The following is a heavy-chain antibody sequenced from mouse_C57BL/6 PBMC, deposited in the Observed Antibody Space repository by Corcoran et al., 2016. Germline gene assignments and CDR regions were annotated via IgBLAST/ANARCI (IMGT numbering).Heavy chain of an antibody. V-gene: IGHV1-76*01. CDR2: LYPGSGNT. D-gene: IGHD1-1*01. CDR1: GYTFTDYY. Sequence: QVQLKQSGAELVRPGASVKLSCNASGYTFTDYYINWVKQRPGQGLEWIARLYPGSGNTYYKEKFKGKATLTTEKSSSTAYMQLSSLTSEDSAVYFCASYYYGSSSWYFDVWGTGTAVTVSS. J-gene: IGHJ1*03. CDR3: ASYYYGSSSWYFDV.